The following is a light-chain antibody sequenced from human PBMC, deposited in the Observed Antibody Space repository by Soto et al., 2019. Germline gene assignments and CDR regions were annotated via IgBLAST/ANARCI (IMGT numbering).Light chain of an antibody. Sequence: EIVMTQSPATLSVSPGERATLSCRASQSLSSNLAWYQQKPGQAPRLLIYGASTRATGVSARFSGSGSGTVFTLTISSLQSEDFAVYYCQHYNKWLWTFGQGTKVEIK. J-gene: IGKJ1*01. V-gene: IGKV3-15*01. CDR1: QSLSSN. CDR2: GAS. CDR3: QHYNKWLWT.